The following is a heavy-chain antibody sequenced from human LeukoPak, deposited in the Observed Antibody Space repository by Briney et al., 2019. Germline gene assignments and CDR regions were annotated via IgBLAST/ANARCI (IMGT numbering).Heavy chain of an antibody. CDR2: MNPNSGNT. CDR3: ARGGVYYGSGSYYKGYYYYYGMDV. Sequence: ASVKGSCKASGYTFTCYDINWVRQTTGQGLEWMGWMNPNSGNTGYAQKFQGRVTMTRNTSISTAYMELSSLRSEDTAVYYCARGGVYYGSGSYYKGYYYYYGMDVWGQGTTVTVSS. V-gene: IGHV1-8*01. D-gene: IGHD3-10*01. CDR1: GYTFTCYD. J-gene: IGHJ6*02.